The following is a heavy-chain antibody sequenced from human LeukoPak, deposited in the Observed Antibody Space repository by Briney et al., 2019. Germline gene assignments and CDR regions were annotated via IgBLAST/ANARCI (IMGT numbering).Heavy chain of an antibody. J-gene: IGHJ4*02. CDR2: INHSGST. Sequence: GSLRLSCAVSGFTFSGSAMHWIRQPPGKGLEWIGEINHSGSTNYNPSLKSRVTISVDTSKNQFSLKLSSVTAADTAVYYCARDEGGIVRNYWGQGTLVTVSS. CDR1: GFTFSGSA. D-gene: IGHD2-21*01. CDR3: ARDEGGIVRNY. V-gene: IGHV4-34*01.